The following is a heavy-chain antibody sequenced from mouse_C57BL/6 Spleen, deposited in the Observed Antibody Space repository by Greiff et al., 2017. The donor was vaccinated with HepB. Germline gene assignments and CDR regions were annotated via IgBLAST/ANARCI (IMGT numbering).Heavy chain of an antibody. V-gene: IGHV1-19*01. CDR1: GYTFTDYY. CDR3: ARTLHGDYFDY. J-gene: IGHJ2*01. CDR2: INPYNGGT. Sequence: EVQLQQSGPVLVKPGASVKMSCKASGYTFTDYYMNWVKQSHGKSLEWIGVINPYNGGTSYNQKFKGKATLTVDKSSSTAYMELNSLTSEDSAVYYCARTLHGDYFDYWGQSTTLTVSS.